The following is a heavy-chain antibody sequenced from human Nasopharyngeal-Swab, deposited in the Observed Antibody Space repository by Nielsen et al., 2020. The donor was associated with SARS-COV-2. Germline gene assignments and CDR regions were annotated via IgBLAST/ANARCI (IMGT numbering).Heavy chain of an antibody. CDR2: ISSDSGSA. V-gene: IGHV7-4-1*02. Sequence: WVRQAPGQGLEWMGWISSDSGSARYGQGFTGRYVLSLDTSVSTSDPQISSLRAEDTAVYYCARVDGDNRVYWGQGTLVTVSS. CDR3: ARVDGDNRVY. J-gene: IGHJ4*02. D-gene: IGHD4-17*01.